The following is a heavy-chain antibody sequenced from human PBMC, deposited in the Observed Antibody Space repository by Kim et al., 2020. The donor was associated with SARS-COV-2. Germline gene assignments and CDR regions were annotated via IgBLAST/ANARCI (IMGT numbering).Heavy chain of an antibody. CDR1: GFTFSAYP. CDR3: EASDY. CDR2: ISDSGLGT. Sequence: GSLRLSCVASGFTFSAYPMSWARQGPGKGLEWVSTISDSGLGTHYADSVKGRFTISRDNSKSTLFLQMNYLTAEDTAIYYCEASDYWGQGSLVTVSS. V-gene: IGHV3-23*01. J-gene: IGHJ4*02.